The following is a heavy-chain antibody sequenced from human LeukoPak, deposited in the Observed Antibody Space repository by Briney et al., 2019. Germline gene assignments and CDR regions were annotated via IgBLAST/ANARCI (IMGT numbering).Heavy chain of an antibody. CDR1: GGTFSSYA. D-gene: IGHD4-11*01. CDR3: ARGVPYSNYAHDDYYYYMDV. V-gene: IGHV1-69*05. CDR2: IIPIFGTA. Sequence: VASVKVSCKASGGTFSSYAFSWVRQAPGQGLEWMGGIIPIFGTAYYAQKFQGRVTITTDESTSTAYMELSSLRSEDTAVYYCARGVPYSNYAHDDYYYYMDVWGKGTTVTVSS. J-gene: IGHJ6*03.